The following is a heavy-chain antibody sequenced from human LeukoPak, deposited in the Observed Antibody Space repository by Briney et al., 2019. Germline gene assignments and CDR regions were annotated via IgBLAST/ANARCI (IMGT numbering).Heavy chain of an antibody. J-gene: IGHJ4*02. V-gene: IGHV3-48*03. D-gene: IGHD6-19*01. CDR3: ARVGVTGYSSG. CDR2: ISSSGSTI. CDR1: GFTFSSYE. Sequence: GGSLRLSCAASGFTFSSYEMNWVHQAPGKGLEWVSYISSSGSTIYYADSVKGRFTISRDNAKNSLYLQMNSLRAEDTAVYYCARVGVTGYSSGWGQGTLVTVSS.